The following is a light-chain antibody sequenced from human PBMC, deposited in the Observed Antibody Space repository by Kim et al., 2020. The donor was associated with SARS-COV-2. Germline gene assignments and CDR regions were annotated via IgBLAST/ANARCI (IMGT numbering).Light chain of an antibody. CDR3: LLAYSGARPV. V-gene: IGLV7-46*01. Sequence: GGTVTVPCGARTGAVTSGNYPYWFQQKPGQAPRTLFYDTNTQPPWTPARFSGSPLGGKAPLTLSRALPEDEAAYSCLLAYSGARPVFGGGTQLTVL. CDR2: DTN. J-gene: IGLJ3*02. CDR1: TGAVTSGNY.